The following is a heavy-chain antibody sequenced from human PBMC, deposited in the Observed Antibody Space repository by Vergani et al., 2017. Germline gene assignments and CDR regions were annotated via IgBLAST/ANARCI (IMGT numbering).Heavy chain of an antibody. CDR1: GYSFTSYW. D-gene: IGHD6-13*01. Sequence: EVQLVQSGAEVKKPGESLRISCKGSGYSFTSYWISWVRQMPGKGLEWMGRIDPSDSYTNYSPSFQGHVTISADKSISTAYLQWSSLKASYTAMYYCARFSAAGAYYYYGMDVWGQGTTVTVSS. CDR2: IDPSDSYT. J-gene: IGHJ6*02. CDR3: ARFSAAGAYYYYGMDV. V-gene: IGHV5-10-1*03.